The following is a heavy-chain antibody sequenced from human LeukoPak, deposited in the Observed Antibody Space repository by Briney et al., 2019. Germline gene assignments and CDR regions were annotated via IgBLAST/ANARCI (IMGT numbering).Heavy chain of an antibody. Sequence: GSLRLSCAASGFTFSSYGMHWVRQAPGKGLEWVAFIRYDGSNKYYADSVKGRFTISRDNSKNTLYLQMNSLRAEDTAVYYCAKDANSGYDYVGVLDYWGQGTLVTVSS. J-gene: IGHJ4*02. D-gene: IGHD5-12*01. V-gene: IGHV3-30*02. CDR3: AKDANSGYDYVGVLDY. CDR1: GFTFSSYG. CDR2: IRYDGSNK.